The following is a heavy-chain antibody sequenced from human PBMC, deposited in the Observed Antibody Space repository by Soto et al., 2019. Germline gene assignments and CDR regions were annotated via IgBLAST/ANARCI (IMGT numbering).Heavy chain of an antibody. CDR3: AKGRGSGWAWYLDN. V-gene: IGHV3-23*01. CDR2: ISDTGAST. J-gene: IGHJ4*02. Sequence: PGGSLRLSCAASGFTFKESAMNWVRQAPGKWLEWVASISDTGASTWYAESVRGRLSISRDNSKNTLYLQMNSLRVEDTAVYYCAKGRGSGWAWYLDNWGQGTLVTVSS. D-gene: IGHD6-19*01. CDR1: GFTFKESA.